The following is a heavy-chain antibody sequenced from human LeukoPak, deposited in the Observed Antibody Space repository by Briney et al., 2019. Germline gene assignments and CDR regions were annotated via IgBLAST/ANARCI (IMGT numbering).Heavy chain of an antibody. Sequence: GGSLRLSCAASGFTFRDFYMGWIRQAPGKGLEWVSYISSSGSEEYYADSVEGRFTISRDNAKNSLYLEMNSLRAEDTAVYYCARETPGSGSYSGWGQGTLVTVSS. D-gene: IGHD1-26*01. CDR1: GFTFRDFY. CDR2: ISSSGSEE. J-gene: IGHJ4*02. V-gene: IGHV3-11*01. CDR3: ARETPGSGSYSG.